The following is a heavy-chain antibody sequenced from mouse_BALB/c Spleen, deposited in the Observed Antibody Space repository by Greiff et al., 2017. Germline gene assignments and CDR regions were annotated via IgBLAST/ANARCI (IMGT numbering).Heavy chain of an antibody. CDR3: ARSYRDFDY. CDR2: ISTYYGDA. V-gene: IGHV1S137*01. D-gene: IGHD2-14*01. CDR1: GYTFTDYA. J-gene: IGHJ2*01. Sequence: VQVVESGAELVRPGVSVKISCKGSGYTFTDYAMHWVKQSHAKSLEWIGVISTYYGDASYNQKFKGKATMTVDKSSSTAYMELARLTSEDSAIYYCARSYRDFDYWGQGTTLTVSS.